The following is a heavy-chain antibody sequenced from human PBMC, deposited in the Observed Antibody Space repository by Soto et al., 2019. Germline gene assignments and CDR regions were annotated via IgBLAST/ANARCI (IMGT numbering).Heavy chain of an antibody. V-gene: IGHV3-21*01. D-gene: IGHD5-12*01. CDR2: ISSSSSYI. J-gene: IGHJ4*02. CDR1: GFTFSNYA. CDR3: ARDTSGYDLVYFDY. Sequence: PGGSLRLSCAASGFTFSNYAMTWVRQAPGRGLEWVPSISSSSSYIYYADSVKGRFTISRDNAKNSLYLQMNSLRAEDTAVYYCARDTSGYDLVYFDYWGQGTLVTVSS.